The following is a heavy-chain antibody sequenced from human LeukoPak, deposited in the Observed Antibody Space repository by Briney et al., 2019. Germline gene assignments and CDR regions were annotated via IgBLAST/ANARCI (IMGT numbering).Heavy chain of an antibody. Sequence: GRSLRLSCAASGFTFGDYAMHWVRQAPGKGLEWVSGISWNSGSIGYADSVKGRFTISRDNAKNSLYLQMNSLRAEDTAVYYCARYHQLPHAFDIWGQGTMVTVSS. D-gene: IGHD2-2*01. CDR3: ARYHQLPHAFDI. CDR1: GFTFGDYA. J-gene: IGHJ3*02. CDR2: ISWNSGSI. V-gene: IGHV3-9*01.